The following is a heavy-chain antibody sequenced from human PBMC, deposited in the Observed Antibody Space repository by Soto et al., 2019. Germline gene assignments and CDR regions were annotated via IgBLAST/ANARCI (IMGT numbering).Heavy chain of an antibody. V-gene: IGHV4-4*07. CDR3: ARDRRGYNYGRNPFDI. J-gene: IGHJ3*02. D-gene: IGHD5-18*01. Sequence: SETLSLTCNVSGGSVSGHYWSWIRQPAGKGLEWIGRIYARGSTYYNPSLGSRVTISVDTSKSQFSLRLSSVTAADTAIYYCARDRRGYNYGRNPFDIWGQGTMVTVSS. CDR1: GGSVSGHY. CDR2: IYARGST.